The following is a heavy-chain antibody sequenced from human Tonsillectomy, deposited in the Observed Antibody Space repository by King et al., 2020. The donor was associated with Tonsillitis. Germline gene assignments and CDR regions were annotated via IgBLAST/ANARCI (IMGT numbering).Heavy chain of an antibody. CDR1: GFTFSSYS. Sequence: VQLVESGGGLVKPGGSLRLSCAASGFTFSSYSMNWVRQAPGKGLEWVSSISSSSSYIYYADSVKGRFTISRDNAKNSLYLQMNSLRAEDTAVYYCARGVTNHYSCSWYFDNWGQGTLVTVSS. CDR3: ARGVTNHYSCSWYFDN. J-gene: IGHJ4*02. V-gene: IGHV3-21*01. D-gene: IGHD6-13*01. CDR2: ISSSSSYI.